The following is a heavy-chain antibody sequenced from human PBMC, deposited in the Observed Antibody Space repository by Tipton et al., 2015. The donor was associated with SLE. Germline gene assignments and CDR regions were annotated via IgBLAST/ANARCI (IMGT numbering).Heavy chain of an antibody. CDR3: ARDSPSSYFDY. CDR1: GGSIDSSSFY. Sequence: TLSLTCTVSGGSIDSSSFYWGWVRQPPGKGLEWIGTIYYSGSTSYNPSLKSRVVVSVDKSKNQFSLKLSSVTAADTAVYYCARDSPSSYFDYWGQGTLVTVSS. J-gene: IGHJ4*02. V-gene: IGHV4-39*07. CDR2: IYYSGST.